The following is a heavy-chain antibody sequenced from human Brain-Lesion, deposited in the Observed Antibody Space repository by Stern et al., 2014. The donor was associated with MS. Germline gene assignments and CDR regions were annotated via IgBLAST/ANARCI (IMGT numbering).Heavy chain of an antibody. Sequence: VQLVESGGGLVKPGGSLRLSCAASGFRFSDYYMAWVRQAPGKGLEWVSYITGSGDITNYADSVKGRFTISRDNAKNSLHLQMNSLRAEDTAVYYCVKSHYGLDYWGQGALVTVSS. CDR1: GFRFSDYY. J-gene: IGHJ4*02. D-gene: IGHD3-10*01. CDR3: VKSHYGLDY. CDR2: ITGSGDIT. V-gene: IGHV3-11*01.